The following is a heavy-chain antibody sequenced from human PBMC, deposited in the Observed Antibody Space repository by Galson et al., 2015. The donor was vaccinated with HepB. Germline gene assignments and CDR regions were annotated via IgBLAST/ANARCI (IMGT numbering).Heavy chain of an antibody. D-gene: IGHD3-10*01. CDR1: GHTFTSYG. J-gene: IGHJ6*02. CDR2: ISSYNGNR. V-gene: IGHV1-18*01. Sequence: SVKVSCKASGHTFTSYGISWVRQAPGQGLEWMGWISSYNGNRNYAQKLQGRVTMTTDTSTNTAYMELRSLRSDDTAVYYCARDGVLGPSGYSYYGMGVWGQGTTVTVSS. CDR3: ARDGVLGPSGYSYYGMGV.